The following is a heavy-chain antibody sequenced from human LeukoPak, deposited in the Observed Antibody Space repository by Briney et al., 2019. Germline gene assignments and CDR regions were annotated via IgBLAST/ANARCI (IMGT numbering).Heavy chain of an antibody. J-gene: IGHJ4*02. D-gene: IGHD3-22*01. CDR2: MYHSGST. Sequence: PSETLSLTCAVSGYSISSGHYWGWIQQPPGKGLEWIGSMYHSGSTYFNPSLKSRVTISVDTSKNQFSLKLSSVTAADTAVYYCARVSYYDSSGNRGAFDYWGQGTLVTVSS. V-gene: IGHV4-38-2*01. CDR3: ARVSYYDSSGNRGAFDY. CDR1: GYSISSGHY.